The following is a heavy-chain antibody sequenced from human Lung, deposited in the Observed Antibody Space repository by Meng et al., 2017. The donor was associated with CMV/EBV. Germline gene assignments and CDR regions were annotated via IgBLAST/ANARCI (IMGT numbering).Heavy chain of an antibody. J-gene: IGHJ6*01. CDR3: ARDGSLNGPSYYYYNGGDV. CDR2: INSYGGGT. D-gene: IGHD2-2*03. Sequence: ASXXVSCKASVHSFLDYDIHWVRRAPGQGLEWMGRINSYGGGTNYAQQFRGRVTMTRDTSTDTAYMELSRLTSDDTAVYYCARDGSLNGPSYYYYNGGDVWGLWNXV. V-gene: IGHV1-2*06. CDR1: VHSFLDYD.